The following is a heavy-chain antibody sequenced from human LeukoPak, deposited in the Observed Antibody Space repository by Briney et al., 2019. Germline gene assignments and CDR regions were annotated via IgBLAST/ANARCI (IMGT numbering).Heavy chain of an antibody. CDR1: GITFGNNW. Sequence: GGSLRLSCAASGITFGNNWMHWVRQGPGKGLVWISRINSDGGGAIYADSVKGRFTVSRDNARNTLYLQMNSLRAEDTAVYYCARDVPHNWFDTWGQGTLVTVSS. V-gene: IGHV3-74*01. J-gene: IGHJ5*02. CDR3: ARDVPHNWFDT. CDR2: INSDGGGA.